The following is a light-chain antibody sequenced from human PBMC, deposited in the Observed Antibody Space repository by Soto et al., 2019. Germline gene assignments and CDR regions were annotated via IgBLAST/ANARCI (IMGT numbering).Light chain of an antibody. CDR1: QSISNSY. V-gene: IGKV3-20*01. J-gene: IGKJ4*01. Sequence: ENVLTQSPGTLSLSPGERATLSCRASQSISNSYLAWYQQKPGQTPSLLIYHASNRATGIPDRFSGSGSGTDFTITIRRREPEDFALYYCQQYGDSLLIFGGGTKVEIK. CDR2: HAS. CDR3: QQYGDSLLI.